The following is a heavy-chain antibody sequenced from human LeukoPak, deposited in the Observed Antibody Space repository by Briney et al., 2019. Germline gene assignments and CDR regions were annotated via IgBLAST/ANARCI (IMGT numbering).Heavy chain of an antibody. CDR1: GFTFSGSA. CDR3: TSTYYYDSSGYTPAR. CDR2: ITSEANSYAT. V-gene: IGHV3-73*01. Sequence: GGSLRLSCAASGFTFSGSAIHWVRQASGKGLEWVGRITSEANSYATGYAASVKGRFTISRDDSKNTAYLQMNSLKTEDTAVYYCTSTYYYDSSGYTPARWGQGTLVTVSS. J-gene: IGHJ4*02. D-gene: IGHD3-22*01.